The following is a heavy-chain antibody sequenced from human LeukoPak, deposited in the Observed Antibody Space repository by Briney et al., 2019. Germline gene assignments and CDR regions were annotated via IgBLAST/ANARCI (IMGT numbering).Heavy chain of an antibody. D-gene: IGHD6-13*01. CDR1: GGSISSYY. Sequence: SETLSLTCTVSGGSISSYYWSWIRQPPGKGLEWIGYIYYSGSTNYNPSLKSRVTISVDTSKNQFSLKLSSVTAADTAVYYCARDSEAPSSSWYWFDPWGQGTLVTVSS. CDR3: ARDSEAPSSSWYWFDP. V-gene: IGHV4-59*12. CDR2: IYYSGST. J-gene: IGHJ5*02.